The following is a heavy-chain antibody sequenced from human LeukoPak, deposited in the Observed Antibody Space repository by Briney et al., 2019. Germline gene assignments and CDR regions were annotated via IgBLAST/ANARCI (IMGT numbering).Heavy chain of an antibody. V-gene: IGHV3-23*01. CDR1: GFTFSSYA. CDR2: ISGSGGST. Sequence: GGSLRLSRAASGFTFSSYAMSWVRQAPGKGLEWVSAISGSGGSTYYADSVKGRFTISRDNSKNTLYLQMNSLRAEDTAVYYCAKLDDYYDSSGYSFLYWGQGTLVTVSS. J-gene: IGHJ4*02. D-gene: IGHD3-22*01. CDR3: AKLDDYYDSSGYSFLY.